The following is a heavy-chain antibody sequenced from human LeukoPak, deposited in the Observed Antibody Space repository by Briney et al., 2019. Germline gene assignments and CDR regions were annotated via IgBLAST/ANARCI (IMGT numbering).Heavy chain of an antibody. CDR2: ISGSGGST. Sequence: PGGYLRLSCAASGFTFSSYAMSWVRQAPGKGLEWVSAISGSGGSTYYADSVKGRFTISRDNSKNTLYLQMNSLRAEDTAVYYCAKEVTSGCYREEYGDYWGQGTLVTVSS. V-gene: IGHV3-23*01. CDR3: AKEVTSGCYREEYGDY. D-gene: IGHD6-19*01. J-gene: IGHJ4*02. CDR1: GFTFSSYA.